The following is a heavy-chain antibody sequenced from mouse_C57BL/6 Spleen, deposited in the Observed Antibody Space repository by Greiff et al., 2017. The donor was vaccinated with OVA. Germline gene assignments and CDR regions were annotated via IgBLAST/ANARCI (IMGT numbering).Heavy chain of an antibody. CDR2: INPSSGYT. V-gene: IGHV1-4*01. J-gene: IGHJ2*01. CDR1: GYTFTSYT. D-gene: IGHD1-1*01. Sequence: QVQLKQSGAELARPGASVKMSCKASGYTFTSYTMHWVKQRPGQGLEWIGYINPSSGYTKYNQKFKDKATLTADKSSSTAYMQLSSLTSEDSAVYYCARDYYGSSYYWGQGTTLTVSS. CDR3: ARDYYGSSYY.